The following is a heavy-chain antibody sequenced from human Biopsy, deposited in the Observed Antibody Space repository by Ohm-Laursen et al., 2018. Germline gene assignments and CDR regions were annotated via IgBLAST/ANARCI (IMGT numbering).Heavy chain of an antibody. CDR2: IYDRGSTA. V-gene: IGHV4-61*01. CDR1: GDSVSSGSFY. CDR3: ARGMRSSGWPYFDS. D-gene: IGHD6-19*01. Sequence: SETLSLTCTVSGDSVSSGSFYWTWIRQPPGQGLEYIGYIYDRGSTANYNPSLESQVTMSVGMPKNQFSLKLSSVTAADTAIYYCARGMRSSGWPYFDSWGQGTLVTVSS. J-gene: IGHJ4*02.